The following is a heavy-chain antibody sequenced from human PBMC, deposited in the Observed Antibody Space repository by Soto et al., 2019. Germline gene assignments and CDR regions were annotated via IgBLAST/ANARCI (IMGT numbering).Heavy chain of an antibody. J-gene: IGHJ4*02. CDR2: ISGSGGST. V-gene: IGHV3-23*01. D-gene: IGHD2-15*01. Sequence: EVQLLESGGGLVQPGGSLRLSCAASGFTFSSYAMSWVRQAPGKGLEWVSAISGSGGSTYYADSVKGRFTISRDNSKNTRYLQMNSLRAEDTAVYYCAKIGVAATHYFDYWGQGTLVTVSS. CDR1: GFTFSSYA. CDR3: AKIGVAATHYFDY.